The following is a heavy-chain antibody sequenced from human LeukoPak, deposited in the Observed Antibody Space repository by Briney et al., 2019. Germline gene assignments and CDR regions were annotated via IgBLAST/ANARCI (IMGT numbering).Heavy chain of an antibody. V-gene: IGHV4-4*07. D-gene: IGHD5-18*01. CDR3: ARDLGYSYGYRWYFDL. CDR1: GGSISSYY. CDR2: IYTSGST. J-gene: IGHJ2*01. Sequence: SETLSLTCTVSGGSISSYYWSWIRQPAGKGLEWIGRIYTSGSTNYNPSLKSRATMSVDTSKNQFSLKLSSVIAADTAVYYCARDLGYSYGYRWYFDLWGRGTLVTVSS.